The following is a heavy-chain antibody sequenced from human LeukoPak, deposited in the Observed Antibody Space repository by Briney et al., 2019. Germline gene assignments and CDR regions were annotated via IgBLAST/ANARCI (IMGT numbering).Heavy chain of an antibody. CDR1: GFTFSSYE. CDR2: ISSGGSII. V-gene: IGHV3-48*03. CDR3: ARDDYGSSGYIDY. Sequence: GGSLRLSCAASGFTFSSYEMNWVRQAPGKGLEWVSYISSGGSIIYYADSVKGRFTISRDNAKNSLYLQLNTLRAEDTAVYFCARDDYGSSGYIDYWGQGTLVTVSS. J-gene: IGHJ4*02. D-gene: IGHD3-22*01.